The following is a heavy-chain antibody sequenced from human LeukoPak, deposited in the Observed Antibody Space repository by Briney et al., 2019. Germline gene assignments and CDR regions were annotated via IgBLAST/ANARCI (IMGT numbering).Heavy chain of an antibody. D-gene: IGHD3-9*01. V-gene: IGHV1-18*01. CDR1: GYTFTSYG. CDR2: ISAYNGNT. CDR3: ARDGRYFDWSPTYYYYYYYMDV. J-gene: IGHJ6*03. Sequence: ASVKVSCKASGYTFTSYGISWVRQAPGQGLEWMGWISAYNGNTNYAQKLQGRVTMTTDTSTSTAYMELRSLRSDDTAVYYCARDGRYFDWSPTYYYYYYYMDVWGKGTTVTVSS.